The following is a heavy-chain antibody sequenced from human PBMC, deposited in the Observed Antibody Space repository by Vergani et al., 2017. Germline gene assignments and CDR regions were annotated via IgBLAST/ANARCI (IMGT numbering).Heavy chain of an antibody. V-gene: IGHV3-23*01. CDR3: ARDPDIAAAGSYGPPFDY. J-gene: IGHJ4*02. CDR1: GFTFSSYA. Sequence: EVQLLESGGGLVQPGGSLRLSCAASGFTFSSYAMSWVRQAPGKGLEWVSAISGSGGSTYYADSVKGRFTISRDNAKNSLYLQMNSLRAEDTAVYYCARDPDIAAAGSYGPPFDYWGQGTLVTVSS. CDR2: ISGSGGST. D-gene: IGHD6-13*01.